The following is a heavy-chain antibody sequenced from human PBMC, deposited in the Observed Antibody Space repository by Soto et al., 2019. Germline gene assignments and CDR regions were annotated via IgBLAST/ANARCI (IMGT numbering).Heavy chain of an antibody. CDR1: GFRFSTYW. CDR3: ARYPNPTVAGLPFDF. CDR2: TREDGSQK. V-gene: IGHV3-7*03. J-gene: IGHJ4*02. Sequence: XVSLRLSCVASGFRFSTYWMSWVRQAPGKGLECVANTREDGSQKYYVDSVKGRFTISRDNAKNSLYLQMNSLKAEDTAVYYCARYPNPTVAGLPFDFWGQGTLVTVSS. D-gene: IGHD6-19*01.